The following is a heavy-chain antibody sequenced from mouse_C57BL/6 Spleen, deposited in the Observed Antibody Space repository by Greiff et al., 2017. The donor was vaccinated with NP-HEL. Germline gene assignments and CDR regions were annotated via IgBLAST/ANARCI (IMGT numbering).Heavy chain of an antibody. D-gene: IGHD6-1*01. V-gene: IGHV5-4*01. Sequence: EVKLMESGGGLVKPGGSLKLSCAASGFTFSSYAMSWVRQTPEKRLEWVATISDGGSYTYYPDNVKGRFTISRDNAKNNLYLQMSHLKSEDTAMYYCARDSRGYFDYWGQGTTLTVSS. CDR1: GFTFSSYA. CDR2: ISDGGSYT. J-gene: IGHJ2*01. CDR3: ARDSRGYFDY.